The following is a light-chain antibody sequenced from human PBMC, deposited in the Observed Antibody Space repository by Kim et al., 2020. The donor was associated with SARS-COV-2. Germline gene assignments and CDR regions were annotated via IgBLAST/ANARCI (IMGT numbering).Light chain of an antibody. CDR1: SSNIGAGYD. CDR3: QSYDSSLSGWV. CDR2: GNS. Sequence: QSVLTQPPSVSGAPGQRVTISCTGNSSNIGAGYDVHWYQQLPGTAPKLLIYGNSNRPSGVSDRFSGSKSGTSASLAITGLQAEDEADYFCQSYDSSLSGWVFGGGTQLTVL. J-gene: IGLJ3*02. V-gene: IGLV1-40*01.